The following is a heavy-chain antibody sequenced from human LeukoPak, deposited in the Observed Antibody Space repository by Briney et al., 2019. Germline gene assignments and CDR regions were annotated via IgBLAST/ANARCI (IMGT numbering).Heavy chain of an antibody. CDR2: ISGSGGST. D-gene: IGHD6-13*01. V-gene: IGHV3-23*01. CDR1: GFTSSSYE. J-gene: IGHJ4*02. CDR3: AKLNTGYSSSWYYFDY. Sequence: GGSLRLSCAASGFTSSSYEMNWVRQAPGKGLEWVSAISGSGGSTYYADSVKGRFTISRDNSKNTLYLQMNSLRAEDTAVYYCAKLNTGYSSSWYYFDYWGQGTLVTVSS.